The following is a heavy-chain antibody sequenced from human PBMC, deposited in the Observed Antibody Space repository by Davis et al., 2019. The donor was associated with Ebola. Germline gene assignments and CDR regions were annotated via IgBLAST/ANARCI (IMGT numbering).Heavy chain of an antibody. Sequence: SVKVSCKASGFTFTSSAVQWVRQARGQRLEWIGWIVVGSGNTNYAQKFQERVTITRDMSTSTAYMELSSLRSEDTAVYYCVCGGPNGIYYFDYWGQGTLVTVSS. V-gene: IGHV1-58*01. CDR1: GFTFTSSA. CDR3: VCGGPNGIYYFDY. J-gene: IGHJ4*02. D-gene: IGHD3-16*01. CDR2: IVVGSGNT.